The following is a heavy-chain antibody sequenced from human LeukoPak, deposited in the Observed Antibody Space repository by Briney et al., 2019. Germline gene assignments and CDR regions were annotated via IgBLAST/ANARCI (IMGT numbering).Heavy chain of an antibody. J-gene: IGHJ4*02. D-gene: IGHD2-2*01. CDR3: AKTTIGYCSSTSCYYSPLDY. CDR1: GFTFSSYG. CDR2: ISYDGSNK. V-gene: IGHV3-30*18. Sequence: PGRSLRLSCAASGFTFSSYGMHWVRQAPGKGLEWAAVISYDGSNKYYADSVKGRFTISRDNSKNTLYLQMNSLRAEDTAVYYCAKTTIGYCSSTSCYYSPLDYWGQGTLVTVSS.